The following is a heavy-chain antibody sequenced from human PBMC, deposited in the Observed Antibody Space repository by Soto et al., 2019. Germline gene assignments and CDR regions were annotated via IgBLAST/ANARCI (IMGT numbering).Heavy chain of an antibody. V-gene: IGHV1-8*01. CDR3: VRVSFDWNNAPFDL. Sequence: QVQLVQSGAEVKKPGASVKVSCKASGYSFTSYDFTWVRQAPGQGLEWMGWMNPNSGNTGYAQKFQGRVTMTRSTSIRTAYMELSSLRSEDTAVYYCVRVSFDWNNAPFDLWGQGTLVTVSS. CDR2: MNPNSGNT. J-gene: IGHJ4*02. D-gene: IGHD1-1*01. CDR1: GYSFTSYD.